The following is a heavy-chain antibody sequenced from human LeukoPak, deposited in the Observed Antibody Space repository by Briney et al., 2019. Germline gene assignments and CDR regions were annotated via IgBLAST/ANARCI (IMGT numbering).Heavy chain of an antibody. CDR1: GFTFSRYS. Sequence: PGGSLRLSCVASGFTFSRYSMNWVRQAPGKGLEWVSSISGNGGGTYYADSVKGRFTISRDISRNTLYLQMNSLRAEDTALYYCARGRSNSPGPFDYWGQGTLITVSS. J-gene: IGHJ4*02. D-gene: IGHD1-26*01. CDR3: ARGRSNSPGPFDY. V-gene: IGHV3-23*01. CDR2: ISGNGGGT.